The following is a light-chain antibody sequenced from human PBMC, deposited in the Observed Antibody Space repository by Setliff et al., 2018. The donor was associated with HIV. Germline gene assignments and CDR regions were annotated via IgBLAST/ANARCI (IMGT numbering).Light chain of an antibody. J-gene: IGLJ1*01. V-gene: IGLV2-14*01. CDR3: CSYTSSTAYV. CDR2: EVS. CDR1: SSDVGGYDY. Sequence: QSALTQPASVSGSPGQSITISCTGTSSDVGGYDYVSWYRQHPGKAPKLLIYEVSTRPSGVSNRFSASKSANTASLTISGLQAQDEADYYCCSYTSSTAYVFGTGTKGTVL.